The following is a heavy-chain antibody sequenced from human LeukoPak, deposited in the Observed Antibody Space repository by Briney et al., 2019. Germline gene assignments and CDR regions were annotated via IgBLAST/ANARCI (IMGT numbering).Heavy chain of an antibody. D-gene: IGHD5-12*01. J-gene: IGHJ4*02. CDR3: ARGGHSGYGGSVY. CDR1: GLTVSDAW. CDR2: IYYSGST. Sequence: GSLRLSCEVSGLTVSDAWMSWVRQVPGKGLEWIGYIYYSGSTNYNPSLKSRVTISVDTSKNQFSLKLSSVTAADTAVYYCARGGHSGYGGSVYWGQGTLVTVSS. V-gene: IGHV4-59*02.